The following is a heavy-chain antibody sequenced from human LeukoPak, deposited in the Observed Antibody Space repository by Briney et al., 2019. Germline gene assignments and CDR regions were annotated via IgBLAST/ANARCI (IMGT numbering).Heavy chain of an antibody. CDR3: ARLGPGRDVSNSFDL. CDR2: ISSRSTYR. V-gene: IGHV3-21*06. D-gene: IGHD5-24*01. J-gene: IGHJ4*02. Sequence: PGGSLSLSCEASGFSFSMYDMTWVRQAPGKGLEYVSSISSRSTYRFSADSVRGRFTISRDDAKNLPFLHMNSLRGDDTAVYYCARLGPGRDVSNSFDLWGQGTLVTVSS. CDR1: GFSFSMYD.